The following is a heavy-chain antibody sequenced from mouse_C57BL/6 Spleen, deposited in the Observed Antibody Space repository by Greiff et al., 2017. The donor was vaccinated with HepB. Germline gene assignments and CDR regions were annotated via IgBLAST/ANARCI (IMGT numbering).Heavy chain of an antibody. CDR3: ARLLVRGAMDY. V-gene: IGHV1-80*01. CDR2: IYPGDGDT. D-gene: IGHD2-14*01. Sequence: QVQLQQSGAELVKPGASVKISCKASGYAFSSYWMNWVKQRPGKGLEWIGQIYPGDGDTNYNGKFKGKATLTADKSSSTAYMQLSSLTSEDSAVYFWARLLVRGAMDYWGQGTSVTVSS. J-gene: IGHJ4*01. CDR1: GYAFSSYW.